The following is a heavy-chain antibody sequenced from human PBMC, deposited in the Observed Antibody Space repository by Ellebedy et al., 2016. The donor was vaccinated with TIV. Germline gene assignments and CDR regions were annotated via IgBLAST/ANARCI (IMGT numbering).Heavy chain of an antibody. CDR3: ARATDDYPMYYFDY. J-gene: IGHJ4*02. V-gene: IGHV1-69*13. CDR1: GDTFSSYA. Sequence: AASVKVSCKASGDTFSSYAISWVRQAPGQGLEWMGGINPFFGSANYAQKFQGRVTITADESTSTAYMELSSLRSEDTAVYYCARATDDYPMYYFDYWGQGTLVTVSS. CDR2: INPFFGSA. D-gene: IGHD4-11*01.